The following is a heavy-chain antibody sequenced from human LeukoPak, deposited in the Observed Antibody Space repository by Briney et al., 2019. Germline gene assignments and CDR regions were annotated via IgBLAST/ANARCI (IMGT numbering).Heavy chain of an antibody. CDR3: ARGRYCSADICSGGDAFDI. V-gene: IGHV4-4*07. J-gene: IGHJ3*02. Sequence: PSETLSLTCSVSGGSINNYYWSWIRQPAGKRLEWIGRLYTRGSTNYNPSLKSRVTMSVDTSKNQFSLKLSSVTAADTAVYYCARGRYCSADICSGGDAFDIWGQGTMVSVSS. CDR2: LYTRGST. CDR1: GGSINNYY. D-gene: IGHD2-15*01.